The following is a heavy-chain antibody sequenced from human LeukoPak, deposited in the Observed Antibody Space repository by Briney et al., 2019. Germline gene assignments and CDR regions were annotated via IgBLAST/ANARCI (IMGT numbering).Heavy chain of an antibody. D-gene: IGHD3-22*01. Sequence: SETLSLTCTVSGGSISSSSYYWGWIRQPPGKGLEWIGSIYYSGSTYYNPSLKSRITISVDTSKNQFSLKLSSVTAADTAVYYCARFITMIVVGTNAFDIWGQGTMVTVSS. CDR1: GGSISSSSYY. CDR3: ARFITMIVVGTNAFDI. CDR2: IYYSGST. J-gene: IGHJ3*02. V-gene: IGHV4-39*07.